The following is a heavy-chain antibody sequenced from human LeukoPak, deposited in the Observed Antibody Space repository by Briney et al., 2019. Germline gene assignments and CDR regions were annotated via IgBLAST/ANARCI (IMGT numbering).Heavy chain of an antibody. CDR2: IYRGGDT. D-gene: IGHD5-18*01. V-gene: IGHV3-66*01. CDR1: GFTVSSNY. Sequence: GGSLRLSCAASGFTVSSNYMNWVRQAPGKGLEWVSIIYRGGDTYYADSVKGRFTISRDNSKDTLFLQMNSLRAEDTAVYYCAKNVGGYSYASYFWGQGTLVTVSS. J-gene: IGHJ4*02. CDR3: AKNVGGYSYASYF.